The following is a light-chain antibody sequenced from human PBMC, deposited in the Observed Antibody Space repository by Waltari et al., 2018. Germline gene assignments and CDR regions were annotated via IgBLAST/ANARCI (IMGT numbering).Light chain of an antibody. J-gene: IGKJ5*01. CDR1: QSVGIN. V-gene: IGKV3-15*01. Sequence: EVVLTQSPDTLSVSPGDSATLSCRASQSVGINLAWYQQKPGQAPRLLMYSISKRATGVPARFRGSGSGTQFTLTIGSLQSEDFAVYFCQHYNNWPLIAFGQGTRLESK. CDR3: QHYNNWPLIA. CDR2: SIS.